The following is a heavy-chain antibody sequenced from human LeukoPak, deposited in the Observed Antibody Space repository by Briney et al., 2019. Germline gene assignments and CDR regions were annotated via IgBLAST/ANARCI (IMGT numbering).Heavy chain of an antibody. CDR3: AKGTPWFDR. Sequence: GESLTLSCAVSGFTFSSYPMIWLRQPPGKGLEWVSAIIDSGRSTYYADSVKGRFTISRDNSKNTLYLQMNSLRAEDTAVYYCAKGTPWFDRWGQGRLVTVSS. V-gene: IGHV3-23*01. CDR2: IIDSGRST. D-gene: IGHD1-1*01. CDR1: GFTFSSYP. J-gene: IGHJ5*02.